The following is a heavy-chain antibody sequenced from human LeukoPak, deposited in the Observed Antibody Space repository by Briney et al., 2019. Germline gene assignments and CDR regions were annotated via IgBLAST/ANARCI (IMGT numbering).Heavy chain of an antibody. CDR1: GYTFTGYY. J-gene: IGHJ5*02. D-gene: IGHD6-13*01. Sequence: GASVKVSCKASGYTFTGYYMHWVRQAPGQGLEWMGWINPNSGGTNYAQKFQGRVTMTRDTSISTAYMELSRLRSDDTAVYYCARVAAAAQVGRFDPWGQGTLVTVSS. CDR3: ARVAAAAQVGRFDP. CDR2: INPNSGGT. V-gene: IGHV1-2*02.